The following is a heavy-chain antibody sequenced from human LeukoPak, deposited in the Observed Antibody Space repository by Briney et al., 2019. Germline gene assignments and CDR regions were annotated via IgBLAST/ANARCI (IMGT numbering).Heavy chain of an antibody. CDR3: AVVNYFDF. D-gene: IGHD2-15*01. CDR1: GYSFTDYY. V-gene: IGHV1-2*03. Sequence: LGASVKVSCKASGYSFTDYYMHWVRQAPGQGLEWMGWINPNSGGTNYAQKFQGRVTMTWATSISTAYMDLSRLGSDDTAVYYCAVVNYFDFWGRGTLVTVSS. J-gene: IGHJ4*02. CDR2: INPNSGGT.